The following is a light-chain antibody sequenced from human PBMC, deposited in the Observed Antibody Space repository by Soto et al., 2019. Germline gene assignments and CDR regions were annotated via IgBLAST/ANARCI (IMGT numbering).Light chain of an antibody. CDR3: QHSMSSPST. V-gene: IGKV1-12*02. CDR2: GAF. CDR1: QGISSW. Sequence: DIQMTQSPSSVSAYVGDRVTITCRASQGISSWVAWYQQKPERPPQLLIYGAFTLQSGVPSRFSGSGSGTDFTLTISSLQSDDFATYDCQHSMSSPSTVGQGPKLVIK. J-gene: IGKJ2*01.